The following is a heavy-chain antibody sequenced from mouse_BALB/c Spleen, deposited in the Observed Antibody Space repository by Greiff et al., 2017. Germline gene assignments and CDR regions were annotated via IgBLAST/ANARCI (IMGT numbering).Heavy chain of an antibody. Sequence: ESGPGLVKPSQSLSLTCSVTGYSITSCYYWNWIRQLPGNQLGWMGYISYDGSNNYNPSLKNRISITRDTSKNQFFLKLNSVTSEDTATYDCARGGSNYWFAYWGQGTLVTVSA. CDR1: GYSITSCYY. D-gene: IGHD2-5*01. CDR2: ISYDGSN. CDR3: ARGGSNYWFAY. J-gene: IGHJ3*01. V-gene: IGHV3-6*02.